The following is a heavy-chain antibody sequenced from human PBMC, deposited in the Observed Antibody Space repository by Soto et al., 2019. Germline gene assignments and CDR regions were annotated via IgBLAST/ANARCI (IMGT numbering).Heavy chain of an antibody. J-gene: IGHJ5*02. CDR2: ISGSGGST. CDR1: GFTFSSYA. Sequence: EVQLLESGGGLVQPGGSLRLSCAASGFTFSSYAMNWVRQAPGKGLEWVSAISGSGGSTYYADSVKGRFTISRDNSKNTLYLQMNSLRDEDTAVYYCANFKNRGFNWFDPWGQGTLVTVSS. V-gene: IGHV3-23*01. CDR3: ANFKNRGFNWFDP.